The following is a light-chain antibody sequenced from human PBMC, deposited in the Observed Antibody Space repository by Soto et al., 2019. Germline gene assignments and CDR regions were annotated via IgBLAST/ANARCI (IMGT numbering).Light chain of an antibody. Sequence: DIQMTQSPSTLSASVGDRVTITCRASQSISSWLAWYQQKPGKAPSVLIYKASRLENAVPSRFSGSGSGTEFTLTISSLQPDDSATYYGQQYNSYSPTFGQGTKVEVK. J-gene: IGKJ1*01. CDR2: KAS. V-gene: IGKV1-5*03. CDR1: QSISSW. CDR3: QQYNSYSPT.